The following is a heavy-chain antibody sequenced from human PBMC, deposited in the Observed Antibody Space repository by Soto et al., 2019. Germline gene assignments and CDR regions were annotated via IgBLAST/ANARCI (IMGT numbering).Heavy chain of an antibody. J-gene: IGHJ4*02. CDR2: ISGSGGST. Sequence: GGSLRLSCAASGFPFSSFAMSWVRQAPGKGLEWVSAISGSGGSTYYADSVKGRFTISRDNSKNTLYLQMNSLRAEDTAVYYCAKLHDYGDYYFDYWGQGTLVTVSS. CDR3: AKLHDYGDYYFDY. D-gene: IGHD4-17*01. CDR1: GFPFSSFA. V-gene: IGHV3-23*01.